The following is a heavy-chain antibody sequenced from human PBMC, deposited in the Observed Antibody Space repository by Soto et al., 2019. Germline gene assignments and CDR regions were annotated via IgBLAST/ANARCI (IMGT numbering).Heavy chain of an antibody. CDR1: GGSISSSSYY. CDR2: IYYSGST. CDR3: ARLKGHSGSYLDY. Sequence: SETLSLTCTVSGGSISSSSYYWGWIRQPPGKGLEWIGSIYYSGSTYYNPSLKSRVTISVDTSKNQFSLKLSSVTAADTAVYYGARLKGHSGSYLDYWGQGTLVTVAS. D-gene: IGHD1-26*01. J-gene: IGHJ4*02. V-gene: IGHV4-39*01.